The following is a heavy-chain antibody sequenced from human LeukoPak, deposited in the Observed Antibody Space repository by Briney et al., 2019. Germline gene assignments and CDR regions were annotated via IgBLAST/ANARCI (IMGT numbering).Heavy chain of an antibody. V-gene: IGHV1-58*02. J-gene: IGHJ6*02. CDR2: IVVGSGNT. D-gene: IGHD3-9*01. Sequence: GTSVKVSCKASGFTFTSSAMQWVRQARGQRLEWIGWIVVGSGNTNYAQKFQERVTITRDMSTSTAYMELSSLRSEDTAVYYCAATPYFDWPPGYYYYYGMDVWGQGTTVTVSS. CDR1: GFTFTSSA. CDR3: AATPYFDWPPGYYYYYGMDV.